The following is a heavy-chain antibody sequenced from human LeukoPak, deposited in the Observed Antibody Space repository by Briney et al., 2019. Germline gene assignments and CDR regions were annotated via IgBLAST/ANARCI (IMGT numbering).Heavy chain of an antibody. V-gene: IGHV1-2*06. Sequence: ASVKVSCKASGYTFTGYYMHWVRQAPGQGLEWMGRINPISGGTNYARKFQGRVTMTRDTSISTAYMEMSRLRSDDTAVYYCARAKRTYGTGNLFDPWGQGTLVTVSS. CDR1: GYTFTGYY. D-gene: IGHD1-14*01. CDR2: INPISGGT. J-gene: IGHJ5*02. CDR3: ARAKRTYGTGNLFDP.